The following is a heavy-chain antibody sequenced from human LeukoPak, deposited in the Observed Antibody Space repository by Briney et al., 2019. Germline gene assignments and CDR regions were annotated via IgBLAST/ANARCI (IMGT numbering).Heavy chain of an antibody. V-gene: IGHV4-38-2*02. CDR2: VFHSGNT. CDR1: GYSISSTHY. D-gene: IGHD3-10*01. Sequence: SETLSLTCTVSGYSISSTHYWGWIRQPPGKGLEWVGSVFHSGNTYYNPPLKSRLTIPAETPKSQFSLNQSSVPAADTPVYYCAKAAKYYFGSDTYYYFDYGGQGILVTVSS. J-gene: IGHJ4*02. CDR3: AKAAKYYFGSDTYYYFDY.